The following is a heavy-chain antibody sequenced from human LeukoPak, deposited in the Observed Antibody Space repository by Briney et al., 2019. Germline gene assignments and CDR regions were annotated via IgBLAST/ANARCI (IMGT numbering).Heavy chain of an antibody. CDR2: IYSGGST. J-gene: IGHJ4*02. V-gene: IGHV3-53*01. D-gene: IGHD1-26*01. CDR1: GFTFSSYA. CDR3: ARGPRGSYSVDY. Sequence: PGGSLRLSCAASGFTFSSYAMSWVRQAPGKGLEWVSVIYSGGSTYYADSVKGRFTISRDNSKNTLYLQMNSLRAEDTAVYYCARGPRGSYSVDYWGQGTLVTVSS.